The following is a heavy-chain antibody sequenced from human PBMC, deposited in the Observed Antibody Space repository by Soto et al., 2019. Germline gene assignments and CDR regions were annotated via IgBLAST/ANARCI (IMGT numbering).Heavy chain of an antibody. CDR3: ARVAYCGGDCYRGFDP. CDR2: IYHSGST. V-gene: IGHV4-30-2*01. J-gene: IGHJ5*02. D-gene: IGHD2-21*02. Sequence: QLQLQESGSGLVKHSQTLSLTCAVSGGSISSGGYSWSWIRQPPGKGLEWIGYIYHSGSTYYNPSLKSRVTISVDRSKDQFSLKLSSVPAPDTAVYYCARVAYCGGDCYRGFDPWGQGTLVTVSS. CDR1: GGSISSGGYS.